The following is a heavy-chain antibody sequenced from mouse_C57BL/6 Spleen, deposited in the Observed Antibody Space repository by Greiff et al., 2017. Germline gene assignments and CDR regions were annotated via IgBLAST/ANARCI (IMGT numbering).Heavy chain of an antibody. D-gene: IGHD2-2*01. Sequence: VQLQQPGAELVMPGASVKLSCKASGYTFTSYWMHWVKQRPGQGLEWIGEIDPSDSYTNYNQKFKGKSTLTVDKSSSTAYMQLSSLTSEDAAVYYCARTLEGYKYYFDYWGQGTTLTVSA. CDR3: ARTLEGYKYYFDY. V-gene: IGHV1-69*01. J-gene: IGHJ2*01. CDR2: IDPSDSYT. CDR1: GYTFTSYW.